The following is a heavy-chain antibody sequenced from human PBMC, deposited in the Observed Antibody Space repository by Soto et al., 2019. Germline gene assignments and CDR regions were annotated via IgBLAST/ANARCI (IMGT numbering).Heavy chain of an antibody. CDR1: GFTFSRHA. CDR2: ISESSGGT. V-gene: IGHV3-23*01. J-gene: IGHJ5*01. Sequence: EVQLLESGGGLVQPGGSLRLSCAASGFTFSRHAMTWVRQAPGKGLEWVSSISESSGGTYYADSVKGRFTISRDNSENTLYMQMNRRRAEDTALYYCARKPTGFDSWGQGTLVTVSS. CDR3: ARKPTGFDS.